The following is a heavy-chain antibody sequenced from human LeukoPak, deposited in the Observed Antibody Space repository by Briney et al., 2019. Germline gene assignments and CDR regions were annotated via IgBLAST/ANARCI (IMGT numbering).Heavy chain of an antibody. CDR3: AREKSSGWYWFDP. CDR2: IYYSGST. J-gene: IGHJ5*02. Sequence: SQTLSLTCAVSGDSISYESYYWNWIRQAPGKGPEWIGNIYYSGSTYYNPSLKSRVTISVDTSKNQFSLKLSSVTAADTAVYYCAREKSSGWYWFDPWGQGTLVTVSS. CDR1: GDSISYESYY. V-gene: IGHV4-31*11. D-gene: IGHD6-19*01.